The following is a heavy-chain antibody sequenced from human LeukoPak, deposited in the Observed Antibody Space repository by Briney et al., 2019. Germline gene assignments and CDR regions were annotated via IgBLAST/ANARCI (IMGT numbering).Heavy chain of an antibody. CDR2: SSSTSNTI. J-gene: IGHJ3*02. V-gene: IGHV3-48*04. Sequence: PGGSLRLSCEALGFTFSSYSMNWVRQAPGKGLEWISYSSSTSNTIYYADSVTGRFTISRDNAKNSLFLQMNSLTAEDTAVYYCARSLFLPGVARKAFDICGQGTMVTVSS. CDR1: GFTFSSYS. D-gene: IGHD3-3*01. CDR3: ARSLFLPGVARKAFDI.